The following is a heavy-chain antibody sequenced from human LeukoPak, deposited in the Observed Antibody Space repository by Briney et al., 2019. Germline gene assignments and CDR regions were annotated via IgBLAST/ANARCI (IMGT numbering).Heavy chain of an antibody. CDR1: GGSISSSSYY. J-gene: IGHJ5*02. Sequence: SETLSLTCTVSGGSISSSSYYWGWIRQPPGKGLEWIGSIYYSGSTYYNPSLKSRVTISVDTSKNQFSLKLSSVTAADTAVYYCARPYYYDSRIDHWGQGILVTVSS. CDR3: ARPYYYDSRIDH. D-gene: IGHD3-22*01. CDR2: IYYSGST. V-gene: IGHV4-39*07.